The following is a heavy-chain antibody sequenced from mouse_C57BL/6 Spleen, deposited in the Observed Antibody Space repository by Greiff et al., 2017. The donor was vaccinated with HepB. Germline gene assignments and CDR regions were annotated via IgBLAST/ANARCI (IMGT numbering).Heavy chain of an antibody. Sequence: QVQLQQPGAELVKPGASVKLSCKASGYTFTSYWMHWVKQRPGQGLEWIGMIHPNSGSTNYNEKFKSKATLTVDKSSSTAYMQLSSLTSEDSAVYYCAALFITTVVATVDYWGQGTSVTVSP. CDR1: GYTFTSYW. V-gene: IGHV1-64*01. CDR3: AALFITTVVATVDY. CDR2: IHPNSGST. D-gene: IGHD1-1*01. J-gene: IGHJ4*01.